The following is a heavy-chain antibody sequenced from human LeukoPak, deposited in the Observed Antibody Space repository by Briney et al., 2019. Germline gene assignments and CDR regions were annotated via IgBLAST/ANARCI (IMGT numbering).Heavy chain of an antibody. CDR3: ARDAGGTWFDP. V-gene: IGHV4-59*01. CDR2: IKNNGGN. J-gene: IGHJ5*02. Sequence: SETLSLTCTVSGGSISTYSWNWIRQSPGQGLEWIGYIKNNGGNYNNPSLKSRVTISLDTSKNQSSLKLTSVTAADTAVYYCARDAGGTWFDPWGQGTLVTVSS. CDR1: GGSISTYS.